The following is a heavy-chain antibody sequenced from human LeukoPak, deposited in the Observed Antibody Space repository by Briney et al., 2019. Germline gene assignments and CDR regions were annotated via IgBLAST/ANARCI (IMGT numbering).Heavy chain of an antibody. D-gene: IGHD5-24*01. CDR3: ARTQGVDGYNYVY. CDR1: GYTFTSYG. CDR2: ISAYNGNT. V-gene: IGHV1-18*01. J-gene: IGHJ4*02. Sequence: ASVKVSCKASGYTFTSYGISWVRQAPGQGLEWMGWISAYNGNTNYAQKFQGRVTITADESTSTAYMELSSLRSEDTAVYYCARTQGVDGYNYVYWGQGTLVTVSS.